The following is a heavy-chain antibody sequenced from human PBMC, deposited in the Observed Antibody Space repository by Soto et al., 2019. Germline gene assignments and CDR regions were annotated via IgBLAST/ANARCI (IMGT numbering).Heavy chain of an antibody. V-gene: IGHV3-23*01. J-gene: IGHJ4*02. D-gene: IGHD6-25*01. CDR2: ISDNGANT. CDR1: GFTFSNYA. CDR3: ARAIGADFFDY. Sequence: GGSLRLSCIASGFTFSNYAMSWVRQAPGKGLEWVSTISDNGANTFIGDSMKDHFDISRDNSKNTVFLHLSIVRAEDTAIYYCARAIGADFFDYWRQGTPVTVSS.